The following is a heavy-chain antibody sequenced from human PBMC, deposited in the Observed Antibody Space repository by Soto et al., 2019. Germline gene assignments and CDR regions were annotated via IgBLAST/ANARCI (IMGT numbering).Heavy chain of an antibody. V-gene: IGHV4-31*03. Sequence: PSETLSLTCTVSGGSISSGGYYWSWIRQHPGKGLEWIGYIYYSGSTYYNPSLKSRDTISVDTSKNQFSLKLSSVTAADTAVYYCARDIVATPGGAFDIWGQGTMVTVSS. CDR1: GGSISSGGYY. CDR2: IYYSGST. J-gene: IGHJ3*02. D-gene: IGHD5-12*01. CDR3: ARDIVATPGGAFDI.